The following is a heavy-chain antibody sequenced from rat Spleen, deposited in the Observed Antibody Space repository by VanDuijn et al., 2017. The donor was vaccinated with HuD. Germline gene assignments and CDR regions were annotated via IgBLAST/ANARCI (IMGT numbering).Heavy chain of an antibody. CDR3: ARVGYSSYIRYFDY. V-gene: IGHV2-43*01. CDR2: IWTGGTT. CDR1: GFSLTSYD. J-gene: IGHJ2*01. Sequence: QVQLKESGPGLVQPSQTLSLTCTVSGFSLTSYDVSWVRQPPGKGLEWMGVIWTGGTTAYNSLLKSRLSISRDTAKSKVFLKRNSLQTEDTATYYCARVGYSSYIRYFDYWGQGVMVTVSS. D-gene: IGHD1-2*01.